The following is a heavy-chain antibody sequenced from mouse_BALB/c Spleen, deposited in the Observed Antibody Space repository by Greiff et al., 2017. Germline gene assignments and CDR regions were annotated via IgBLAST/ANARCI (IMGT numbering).Heavy chain of an antibody. D-gene: IGHD1-1*01. J-gene: IGHJ3*01. CDR3: ASLYYYSSSRRFAY. Sequence: EVKLMESGPGLVQPSQSLSLTCTVTGYSITSDYAWNWLRQFPANKLEWMGYISYSGSTSYNPSLKSRISITRDTSKNQFFLQLNSVTTEDTATYYCASLYYYSSSRRFAYWGQGTLVTVSA. CDR2: ISYSGST. CDR1: GYSITSDYA. V-gene: IGHV3-2*02.